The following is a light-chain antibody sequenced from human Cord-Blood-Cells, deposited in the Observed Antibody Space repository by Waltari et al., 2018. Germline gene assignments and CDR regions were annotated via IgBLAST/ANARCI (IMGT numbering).Light chain of an antibody. CDR1: SSDVGGYNY. CDR3: SSYTSSSTWV. J-gene: IGLJ3*02. Sequence: QSALTQPASVSGSPGQSITISCTGTSSDVGGYNYVSWYQQHTGKAPKLMIYDVSNRPSGVSNRCSGSKSGNTASLTISGLQAEDEADYYCSSYTSSSTWVFGGGTKLTVL. CDR2: DVS. V-gene: IGLV2-14*01.